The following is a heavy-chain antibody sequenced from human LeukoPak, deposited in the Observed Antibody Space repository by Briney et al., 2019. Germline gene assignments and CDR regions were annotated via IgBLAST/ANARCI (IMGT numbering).Heavy chain of an antibody. CDR1: GFTFDDYT. V-gene: IGHV3-9*01. J-gene: IGHJ6*02. D-gene: IGHD3-3*01. CDR3: VKDRDFWSGLDV. CDR2: ISWQSNTR. Sequence: GGSLRLSCAASGFTFDDYTMHWVRQVPGKGLEWVSGISWQSNTRKYADSVRGRFTISRDNAKNSLYLQMNSLKLEDTALYYCVKDRDFWSGLDVWGQGTMVTVS.